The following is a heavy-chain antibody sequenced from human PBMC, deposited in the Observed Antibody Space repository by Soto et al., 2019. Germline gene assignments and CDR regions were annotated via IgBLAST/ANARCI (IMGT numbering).Heavy chain of an antibody. CDR3: AREGGIVGATTVDY. J-gene: IGHJ4*02. Sequence: PSDTFSQNCTSCGRPTRIDHHYWSWIRQPPGKGLEWIGYIYYSGSTYYNPSLKSRVTISVDTSKNQFSLKLSSVTAADTAVYYCAREGGIVGATTVDYWGQG. V-gene: IGHV4-30-4*02. CDR2: IYYSGST. D-gene: IGHD1-26*01. CDR1: GRPTRIDHHY.